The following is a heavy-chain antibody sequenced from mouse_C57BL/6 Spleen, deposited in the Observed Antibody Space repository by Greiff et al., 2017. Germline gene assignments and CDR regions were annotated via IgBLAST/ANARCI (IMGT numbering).Heavy chain of an antibody. J-gene: IGHJ2*01. CDR2: IDPSDSYT. D-gene: IGHD1-1*02. CDR1: GYTFTSYW. CDR3: ARGGGKHY. Sequence: QVQLQQPGAELVKPGASVKLSCKASGYTFTSYWMQWVKQRPGQGLEWIGEIDPSDSYTNYNLKFKGKATLTVDTSSSTAYMQLSSLTSEDTAVYYCARGGGKHYWGQGTTLTVSS. V-gene: IGHV1-50*01.